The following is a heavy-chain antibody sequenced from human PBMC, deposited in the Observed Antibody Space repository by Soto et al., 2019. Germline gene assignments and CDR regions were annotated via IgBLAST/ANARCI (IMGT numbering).Heavy chain of an antibody. CDR3: ARARSTSCHCWFDP. J-gene: IGHJ5*02. V-gene: IGHV1-2*04. D-gene: IGHD2-2*01. CDR2: INPNSGGT. Sequence: ASVKVSCKASGYTFTGYYMHWVRQAPGQGLEWMGWINPNSGGTNYAQKFQGWVTMTRDTSISTAYMELSRLRPDDTAVYYCARARSTSCHCWFDPWGQGTLVTVSS. CDR1: GYTFTGYY.